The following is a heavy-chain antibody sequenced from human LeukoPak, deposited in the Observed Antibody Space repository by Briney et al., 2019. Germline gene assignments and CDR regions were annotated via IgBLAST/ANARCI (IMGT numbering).Heavy chain of an antibody. CDR3: AKGVEQRYYYYYMDV. CDR2: IRYDGSNK. V-gene: IGHV3-30*02. CDR1: GFTFSSYG. D-gene: IGHD6-25*01. Sequence: GGSLRLSCAASGFTFSSYGMHWGRQAPGKGLEWVAFIRYDGSNKYYADSVKGRFTISRDNSKNTLYLQMNSLRAEDTAVYYCAKGVEQRYYYYYMDVWGKGTTVTVSS. J-gene: IGHJ6*03.